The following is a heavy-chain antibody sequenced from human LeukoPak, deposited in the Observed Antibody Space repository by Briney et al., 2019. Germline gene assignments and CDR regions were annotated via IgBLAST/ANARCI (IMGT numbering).Heavy chain of an antibody. D-gene: IGHD3-10*01. CDR2: ITTTGGST. CDR3: SKSSGFHDY. CDR1: GFTFSSYA. J-gene: IGHJ4*02. Sequence: GGSLRLSCAAPGFTFSSYAMTWVRQAPGKGLEWVSTITTTGGSTYYADSVKGRFTISRDNSKNTLYLQMNSLRAEDTAVYYCSKSSGFHDYWGQGTLVTVSS. V-gene: IGHV3-23*01.